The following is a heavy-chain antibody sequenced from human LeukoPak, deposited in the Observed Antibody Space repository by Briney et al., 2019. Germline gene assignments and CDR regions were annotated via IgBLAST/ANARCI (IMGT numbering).Heavy chain of an antibody. CDR2: ISYDGSNK. D-gene: IGHD3-22*01. V-gene: IGHV3-30-3*01. CDR3: ARDLGGWREIVVVFYGMDV. CDR1: GFTFSSYA. Sequence: GGSLRLSCAASGFTFSSYAMHWVRQAPGKGLEWVAVISYDGSNKYYADSVKGRFTISRDNSKNTLYLQMSSLRAEDTAVYYCARDLGGWREIVVVFYGMDVWGQGTTVTVSS. J-gene: IGHJ6*02.